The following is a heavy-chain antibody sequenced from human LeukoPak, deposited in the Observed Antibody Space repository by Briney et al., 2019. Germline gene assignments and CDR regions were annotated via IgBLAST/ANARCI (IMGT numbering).Heavy chain of an antibody. D-gene: IGHD3-3*01. V-gene: IGHV3-23*01. CDR3: AKPPARPYYDFWSGYYFSGVVY. CDR1: GFTFSSYA. CDR2: ISGGGGST. J-gene: IGHJ4*02. Sequence: PGGSLRLSCAASGFTFSSYAMSWVRQAPGKGLEWVSAISGGGGSTYYADSVKGRFTISRDNSKNTLYLQMNSLRAEDTAVYYCAKPPARPYYDFWSGYYFSGVVYWGQGTLVTVSS.